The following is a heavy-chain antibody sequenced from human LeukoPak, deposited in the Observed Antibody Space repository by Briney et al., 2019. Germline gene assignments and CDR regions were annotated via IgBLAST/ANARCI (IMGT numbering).Heavy chain of an antibody. CDR3: ARGGYSGYDSRRVLGEFGP. J-gene: IGHJ5*02. V-gene: IGHV4-38-2*02. CDR1: GYSISSGYN. Sequence: PSETLSLTCTVSGYSISSGYNWGWIRQPPGKGLEWIGSIYHSGKTYYNPSLKSRVTISVDTSKNQFSLKLNSVTAADTAVYYCARGGYSGYDSRRVLGEFGPWGQGTLVTVSS. CDR2: IYHSGKT. D-gene: IGHD5-12*01.